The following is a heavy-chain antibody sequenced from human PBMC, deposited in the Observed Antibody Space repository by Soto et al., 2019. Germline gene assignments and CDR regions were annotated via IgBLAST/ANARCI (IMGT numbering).Heavy chain of an antibody. J-gene: IGHJ5*02. D-gene: IGHD3-3*01. Sequence: PSETLSLTCTVSGRTFSINADFWYWSWIRQPPGKGLEWIGYIYYSGSTNYNPSLKSRVTISVDTSKNQFSLKLSSVTAADTAVYYCATQLITIFGNWFDPWGQGTLVTVSS. CDR1: GRTFSINADFWY. V-gene: IGHV4-61*08. CDR3: ATQLITIFGNWFDP. CDR2: IYYSGST.